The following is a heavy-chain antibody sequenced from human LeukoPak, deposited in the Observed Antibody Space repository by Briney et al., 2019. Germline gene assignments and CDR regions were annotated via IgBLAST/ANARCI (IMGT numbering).Heavy chain of an antibody. CDR3: GILLPSNTLSLGMDV. CDR2: IYYSGST. Sequence: SETLSLTCTVSGGSISSSSYYWGWIRQPPGKGLEWIGSIYYSGSTYYNPSLESRVTISVDTSKNQFSLKLSSVTAADTAVYYCGILLPSNTLSLGMDVWGQGTTVTVSS. V-gene: IGHV4-39*01. CDR1: GGSISSSSYY. J-gene: IGHJ6*02. D-gene: IGHD2-2*01.